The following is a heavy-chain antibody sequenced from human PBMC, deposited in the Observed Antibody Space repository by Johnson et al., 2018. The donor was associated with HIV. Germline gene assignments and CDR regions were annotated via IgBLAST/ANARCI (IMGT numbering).Heavy chain of an antibody. J-gene: IGHJ3*02. V-gene: IGHV3-20*04. CDR3: ARSHRYGTMMATIRPFDI. CDR1: GFTFDDYG. CDR2: INWNGGSI. Sequence: VQLVESGGGLVRPGRSLRPSCAASGFTFDDYGMSWVRQAPGTGLEWVSVINWNGGSIGYADSVKGRFTIPRDNAKNSLNLQMNSLRAEDTALYYCARSHRYGTMMATIRPFDIWGQGTMVTVSS. D-gene: IGHD5-12*01.